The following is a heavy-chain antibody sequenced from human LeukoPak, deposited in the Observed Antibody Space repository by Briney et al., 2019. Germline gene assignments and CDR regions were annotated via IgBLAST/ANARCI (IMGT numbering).Heavy chain of an antibody. CDR2: ISGSGGST. CDR3: AKHSGWELTLSSYYFDY. CDR1: GFTFSSYA. V-gene: IGHV3-23*01. J-gene: IGHJ4*02. Sequence: GGSLRLSCAASGFTFSSYAMSWVRQAPGKGLEWVSAISGSGGSTYYADSVKGRFTISRDNSKNTLYLQMNSLRAEDTAVYYCAKHSGWELTLSSYYFDYWGQGTLVTVSS. D-gene: IGHD1-26*01.